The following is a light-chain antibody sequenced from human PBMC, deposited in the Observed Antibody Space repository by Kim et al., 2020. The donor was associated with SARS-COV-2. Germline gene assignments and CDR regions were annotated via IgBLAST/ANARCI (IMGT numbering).Light chain of an antibody. J-gene: IGKJ5*01. CDR3: LQNSTSPIT. Sequence: AAVGDRVTLNGRASKGIRNDLGWHQQNPGRAPKRLIYAASSLQGGVPSRFSGSGSGTEFTLTISSVQPEDFATYFCLQNSTSPITFGQGTRMEIK. CDR1: KGIRND. CDR2: AAS. V-gene: IGKV1-17*01.